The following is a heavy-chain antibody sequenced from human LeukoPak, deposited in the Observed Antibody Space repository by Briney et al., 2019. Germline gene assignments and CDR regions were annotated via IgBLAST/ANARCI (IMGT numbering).Heavy chain of an antibody. CDR2: IRSKAYGGTT. CDR1: GFTFGDYA. J-gene: IGHJ3*01. Sequence: GGSLRLSCTASGFTFGDYAMSWVRQAPGKGLEWVGFIRSKAYGGTTEYAASVKGRFTISRDDYKSIAYLQMNSLKTEDTAVYYCTRDDSSGSSLWGQGTMVSVSS. CDR3: TRDDSSGSSL. D-gene: IGHD3-22*01. V-gene: IGHV3-49*04.